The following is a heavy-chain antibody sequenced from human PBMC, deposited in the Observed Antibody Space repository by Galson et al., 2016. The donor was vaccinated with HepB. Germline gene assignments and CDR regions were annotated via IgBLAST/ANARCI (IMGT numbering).Heavy chain of an antibody. D-gene: IGHD3-10*01. CDR3: ASAYYHYYYYYAMDV. V-gene: IGHV3-53*01. CDR1: GFTVSSQY. Sequence: SLRLSCAASGFTVSSQYMSWVRQAPGKGLEWVSVIDGGGSTYYADSVKGRFTISRDSAWNTLLLQMKSLRAEDTAIYYCASAYYHYYYYYAMDVWGQGTTVTVSS. CDR2: IDGGGST. J-gene: IGHJ6*02.